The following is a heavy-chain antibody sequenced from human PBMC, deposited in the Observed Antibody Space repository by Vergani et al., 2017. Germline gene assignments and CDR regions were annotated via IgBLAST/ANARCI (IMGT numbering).Heavy chain of an antibody. V-gene: IGHV3-11*01. CDR2: ISSSGSTI. D-gene: IGHD2-2*02. J-gene: IGHJ1*01. Sequence: QVQLVESGGGLVKPGGSLRLSCAASGFTFSDYYMSWIRQAPGKGLEWVSYISSSGSTIYYADSVKGRFTISRDNAKNSLYLQMNSLRAEDTAVYYCAKPLGYCSSTSCYTYFQHWGQGTLVTVSS. CDR3: AKPLGYCSSTSCYTYFQH. CDR1: GFTFSDYY.